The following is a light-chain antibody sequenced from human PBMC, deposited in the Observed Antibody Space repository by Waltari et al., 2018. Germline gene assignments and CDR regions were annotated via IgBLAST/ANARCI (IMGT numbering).Light chain of an antibody. V-gene: IGKV1D-8*03. CDR1: QDISIY. CDR3: LQDYIYPRT. CDR2: GAT. J-gene: IGKJ1*01. Sequence: VIWMTQSPSLVSASIGDRVTISCRMSQDISIYLGWYQQKAGKAPELLIYGATTLQSGVPSRFSGSGSGTDFTLTISRLQPEDSATYYCLQDYIYPRTFGQGTKVELK.